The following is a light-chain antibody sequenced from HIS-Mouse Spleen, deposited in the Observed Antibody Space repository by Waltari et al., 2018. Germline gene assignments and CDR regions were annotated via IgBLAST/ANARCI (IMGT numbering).Light chain of an antibody. CDR3: CSYAGSSTWV. V-gene: IGLV2-23*01. CDR2: EGS. J-gene: IGLJ3*02. CDR1: SSDVGSYNL. Sequence: QSALTQPASVSGSPGQSITISCTGTSSDVGSYNLVSWYQQHPGKAPKLMIYEGSKLPSGVSNRFAGSKSGNTASLTMSGLQAEDEADYYCCSYAGSSTWVFGGGTKLTVL.